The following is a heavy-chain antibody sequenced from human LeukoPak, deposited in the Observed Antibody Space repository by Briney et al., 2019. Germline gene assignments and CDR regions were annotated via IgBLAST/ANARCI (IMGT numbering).Heavy chain of an antibody. Sequence: PSGTLSLTCGVSGGSISGTNWWCWVRQPPGQGLEWIGEISLAGQTNYNPSLNGRVTMSLDMSSNQLSLNLTAVTAADTATYYCSRESGAFCPFGYWGQGTLVIVSS. D-gene: IGHD1-26*01. V-gene: IGHV4-4*02. CDR1: GGSISGTNW. J-gene: IGHJ4*02. CDR3: SRESGAFCPFGY. CDR2: ISLAGQT.